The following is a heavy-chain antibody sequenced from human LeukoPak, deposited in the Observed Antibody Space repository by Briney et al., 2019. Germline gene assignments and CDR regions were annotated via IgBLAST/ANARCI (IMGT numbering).Heavy chain of an antibody. J-gene: IGHJ5*02. Sequence: PGGSLRLSCTASGFTLSFYSMNWVRQAPGQGLEWVSYITSDSVTMFYADSVKGRFTASRDNAENSMYLQMNSLRAEDTAVYYCARVALRPIDYSNPEFDPWGQGTLVTVSS. CDR3: ARVALRPIDYSNPEFDP. CDR1: GFTLSFYS. V-gene: IGHV3-48*01. D-gene: IGHD4-11*01. CDR2: ITSDSVTM.